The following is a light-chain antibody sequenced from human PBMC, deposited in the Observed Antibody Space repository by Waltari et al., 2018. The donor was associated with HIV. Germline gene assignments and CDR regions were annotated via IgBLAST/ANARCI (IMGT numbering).Light chain of an antibody. Sequence: QSALTQPVSVSGSPGLSITISCLGTIDALGLLNTLSCYRHQPDSPPQLIIFDTKSRPSGIPSRFSGAKSGTTASLTISGLQSGDEGHYYCSSFSSSGSVRFGGGTKVTV. CDR1: IDALGLLNT. J-gene: IGLJ3*02. CDR3: SSFSSSGSVR. CDR2: DTK. V-gene: IGLV2-14*01.